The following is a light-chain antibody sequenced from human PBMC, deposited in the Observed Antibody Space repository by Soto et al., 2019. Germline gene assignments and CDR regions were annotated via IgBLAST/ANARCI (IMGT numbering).Light chain of an antibody. CDR2: GAS. J-gene: IGKJ1*01. Sequence: IVLTQSPGTLSLSLGERATLSCRASQSVSSYLAWYQQKPGQAPRLLIYGASSRATGIPDRFSGSGSGTDFTLTIIRREPEDFAVYYCQQYGSASRTFGQETKVEI. V-gene: IGKV3-20*01. CDR3: QQYGSASRT. CDR1: QSVSSY.